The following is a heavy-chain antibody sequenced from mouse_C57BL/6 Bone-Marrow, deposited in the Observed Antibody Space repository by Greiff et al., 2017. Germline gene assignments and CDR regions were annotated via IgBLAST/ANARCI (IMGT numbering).Heavy chain of an antibody. J-gene: IGHJ3*01. CDR1: GFTFSSYA. D-gene: IGHD1-1*01. CDR2: ISSGGDYT. V-gene: IGHV5-9-1*02. Sequence: EVKVVESGEGLVKPGGSLKLSCAASGFTFSSYAMSWVRQTPEKGLEWVAYISSGGDYTYYADKVKGRFTISRDNARNTLYLQMSSLKSEDTAMYYCTRYSFPWFAYWGQGTLVTVSA. CDR3: TRYSFPWFAY.